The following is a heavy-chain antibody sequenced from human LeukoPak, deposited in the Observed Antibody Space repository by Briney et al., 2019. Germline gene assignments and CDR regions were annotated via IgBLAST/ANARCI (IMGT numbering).Heavy chain of an antibody. J-gene: IGHJ4*02. Sequence: GRSLRLSCAGSGFTFSSYGMHWVRQAPGKGLEWVAVISYDGSNKYYADSVKGRFTISRDNSKNTLYLQMNSLRAEDMAVYYCAKDVDPFGSGSYVEGFDYWGQGTLVTASS. CDR2: ISYDGSNK. CDR1: GFTFSSYG. D-gene: IGHD3-10*01. CDR3: AKDVDPFGSGSYVEGFDY. V-gene: IGHV3-30*18.